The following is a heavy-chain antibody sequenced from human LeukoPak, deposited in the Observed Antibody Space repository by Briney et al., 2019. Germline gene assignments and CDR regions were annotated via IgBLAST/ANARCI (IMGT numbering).Heavy chain of an antibody. D-gene: IGHD3-10*01. J-gene: IGHJ4*02. CDR2: ISSSSSYI. CDR3: ARPGYGSGSYYYY. Sequence: PGGSLRLSCAASRFTFSSYSMNWVRQAPGKGPEWVSSISSSSSYIYYADSVKGRFTISRDNAKNSLYLQMNSLRAEDTAVYYCARPGYGSGSYYYYWGQGTLVTVSS. CDR1: RFTFSSYS. V-gene: IGHV3-21*01.